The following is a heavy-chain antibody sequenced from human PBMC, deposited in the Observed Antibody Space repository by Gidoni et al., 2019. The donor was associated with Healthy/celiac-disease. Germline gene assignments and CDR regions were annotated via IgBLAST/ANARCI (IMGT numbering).Heavy chain of an antibody. D-gene: IGHD3-3*01. V-gene: IGHV5-51*01. Sequence: EVQLVQSGAEVKKPGESLKISCKGSGYSFTSYWIGWVRQMPGKGLEWMGIIYPGDSDTRYSPSFQGQVTISADKSISTAYLQWSSLKASDTAMYYCARRPKVFWSGYYFDYWGQGTLVTVSS. CDR1: GYSFTSYW. J-gene: IGHJ4*02. CDR2: IYPGDSDT. CDR3: ARRPKVFWSGYYFDY.